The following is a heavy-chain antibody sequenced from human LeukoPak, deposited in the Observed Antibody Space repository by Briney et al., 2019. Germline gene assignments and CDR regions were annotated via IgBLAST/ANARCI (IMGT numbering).Heavy chain of an antibody. CDR2: ISWKGDII. CDR3: AKGNSGSYSQDWFDP. D-gene: IGHD1-26*01. CDR1: GFTFDYYP. V-gene: IGHV3-9*03. J-gene: IGHJ5*02. Sequence: GGPLRLSCAASGFTFDYYPMHWVRQAPGKGLEWVSGISWKGDIIGYADSVKGRFTISRDNVKNSLYLQMNSLRPEDMALYYCAKGNSGSYSQDWFDPWGQGTLVTVSS.